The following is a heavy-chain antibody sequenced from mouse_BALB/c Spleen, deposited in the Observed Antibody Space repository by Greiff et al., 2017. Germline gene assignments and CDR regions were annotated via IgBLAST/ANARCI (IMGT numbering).Heavy chain of an antibody. CDR2: IYPGSGNT. CDR3: ARRGGNSWFAY. CDR1: GYTFTDYY. Sequence: QVQLQQSGAELARPGASVKLSCKASGYTFTDYYINWVKQRTGQGLEWIGEIYPGSGNTYYNEKFKGKATLTADKSSSTAYMQLSSLTSEDSAVYFCARRGGNSWFAYWGQGTLVTVSA. J-gene: IGHJ3*01. D-gene: IGHD2-1*01. V-gene: IGHV1-77*01.